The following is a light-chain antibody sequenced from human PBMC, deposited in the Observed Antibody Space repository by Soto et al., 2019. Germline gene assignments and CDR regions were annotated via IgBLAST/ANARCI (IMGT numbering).Light chain of an antibody. CDR1: QRINKY. CDR2: TAS. J-gene: IGKJ2*01. Sequence: DIQMTQSPSSLSASVGDSVTIPCRASQRINKYLNWYQQRSGRAPRLLIHTASSLHSVVPSRFSGSGSGSDFTLTIRSLQPEDFATYFCQQSFSTPYTFGQGTKLEI. V-gene: IGKV1-39*01. CDR3: QQSFSTPYT.